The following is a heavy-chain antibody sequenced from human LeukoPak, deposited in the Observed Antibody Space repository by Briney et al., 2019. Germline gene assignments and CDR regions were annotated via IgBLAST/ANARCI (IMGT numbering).Heavy chain of an antibody. Sequence: PGGSLRLSCAASGFNFRSSAMAWVRLTPGTGLEGVSSISGSGETIHNTDSVHGRFVISRDNSKNTFTLLRNSLGAEDTAVYYCTKVVVSGSGVYFASWGQGTLVTVSS. V-gene: IGHV3-23*01. D-gene: IGHD6-19*01. CDR3: TKVVVSGSGVYFAS. CDR2: ISGSGETI. J-gene: IGHJ4*02. CDR1: GFNFRSSA.